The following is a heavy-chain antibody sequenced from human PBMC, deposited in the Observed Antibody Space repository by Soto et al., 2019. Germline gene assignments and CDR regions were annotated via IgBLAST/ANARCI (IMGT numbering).Heavy chain of an antibody. D-gene: IGHD6-25*01. V-gene: IGHV3-11*05. CDR3: ARETQRDRAFDI. J-gene: IGHJ3*02. CDR2: ISSSSSYT. CDR1: GFTFSDYY. Sequence: NPGGSLRLSCAASGFTFSDYYMSWIRQAPGKGLEWVSYISSSSSYTNYADSVKGRFTISRDNAKNSLYLQMNSLRAEDTAVYYCARETQRDRAFDIWGQGTMVTVSS.